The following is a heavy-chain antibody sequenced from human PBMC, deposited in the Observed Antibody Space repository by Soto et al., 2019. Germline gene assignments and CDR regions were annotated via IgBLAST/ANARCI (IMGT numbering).Heavy chain of an antibody. J-gene: IGHJ3*01. V-gene: IGHV3-53*01. CDR2: ISTGGYT. CDR3: ARDPSGSSSSGDAFDL. D-gene: IGHD6-13*01. Sequence: GSLRLSCAASGFTVSGSYLSWVRESPGKGPQWVPVISTGGYTLYADSVKSRFTISRDNSKNTLCLQMNSLRAEDTAVYYCARDPSGSSSSGDAFDLWGQGTRVTVSS. CDR1: GFTVSGSY.